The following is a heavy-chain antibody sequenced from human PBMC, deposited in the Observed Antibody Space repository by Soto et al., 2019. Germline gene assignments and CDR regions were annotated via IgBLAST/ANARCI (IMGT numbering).Heavy chain of an antibody. CDR2: IRTKANNYAT. CDR3: ARRLYDFWSGHPKGLDY. CDR1: GFTFSGSA. D-gene: IGHD3-3*01. Sequence: QPGGSLRLSCAASGFTFSGSAMHWVRQASGKGLEWVGRIRTKANNYATAYAVSVKGRFTISRDDSRNTAYLRMNSLKTEDTAVYYCARRLYDFWSGHPKGLDYWGQGTVVTVSS. V-gene: IGHV3-73*01. J-gene: IGHJ4*02.